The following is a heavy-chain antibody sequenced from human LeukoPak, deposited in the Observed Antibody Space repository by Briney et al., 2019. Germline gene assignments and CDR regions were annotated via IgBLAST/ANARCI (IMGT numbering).Heavy chain of an antibody. CDR1: GVTFSKYW. V-gene: IGHV3-74*01. CDR2: INTDGTVT. J-gene: IGHJ4*02. CDR3: ATKQWLAPPPDS. D-gene: IGHD6-19*01. Sequence: PGGALRLSCAASGVTFSKYWMLWVRHAPGKGLESVSRINTDGTVTTYADSVKGRFTVSRDNADNTMFLQMNSVRDEDTAVYYCATKQWLAPPPDSWGQGTPVTVSS.